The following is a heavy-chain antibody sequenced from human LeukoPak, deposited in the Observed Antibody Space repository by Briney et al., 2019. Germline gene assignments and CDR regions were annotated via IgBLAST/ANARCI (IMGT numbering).Heavy chain of an antibody. CDR1: GYTFTNYG. V-gene: IGHV1-18*01. J-gene: IGHJ5*02. CDR2: ISAYNGNT. CDR3: ATRLTIFGVVIIRGSYRWFDP. D-gene: IGHD3-3*01. Sequence: ASVKVSCKASGYTFTNYGISWVRQAPGQGLEWMGWISAYNGNTNYAQKLQGRVTMTTDTSTSTAYMELRSLRSDDTAVYYCATRLTIFGVVIIRGSYRWFDPWGQGTLVTVSS.